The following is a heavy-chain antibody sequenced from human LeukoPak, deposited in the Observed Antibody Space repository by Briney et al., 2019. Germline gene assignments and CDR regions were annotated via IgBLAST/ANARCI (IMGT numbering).Heavy chain of an antibody. V-gene: IGHV3-64D*06. CDR1: GFTFSTLP. CDR3: VNQISGWVY. Sequence: GGSLRLSCSASGFTFSTLPMHWVREAPGKGLEYVSGSSSNGGSTYYADSAKGRFIISRDNSKNTLYLQMSSLRPEDTAVYYCVNQISGWVYWGQGTLVTVSS. D-gene: IGHD6-19*01. CDR2: SSSNGGST. J-gene: IGHJ4*02.